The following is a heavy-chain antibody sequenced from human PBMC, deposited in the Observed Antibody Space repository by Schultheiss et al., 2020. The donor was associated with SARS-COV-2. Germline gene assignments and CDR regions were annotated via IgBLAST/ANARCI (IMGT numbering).Heavy chain of an antibody. CDR2: ISGSGGST. J-gene: IGHJ6*02. CDR3: ASLLYFDV. Sequence: GGSLRLSCEASGFTLSSFSMNWVRQAPGKGLEWVSAISGSGGSTYYADSVKGRFTISRDNSKNTLYLQMNSLRADDTAVYYCASLLYFDVWGQGTTVTVSS. V-gene: IGHV3-23*01. D-gene: IGHD2-2*02. CDR1: GFTLSSFS.